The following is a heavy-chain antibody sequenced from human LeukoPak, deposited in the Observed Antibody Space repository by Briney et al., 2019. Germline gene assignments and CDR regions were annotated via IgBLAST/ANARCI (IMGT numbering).Heavy chain of an antibody. J-gene: IGHJ4*02. CDR1: GFTFSSYA. Sequence: PGGSLRLSCAASGFTFSSYAMSWVRQAPGEGREWVSSISGSGGRTYYADSVKGRFTISRDNSKNTLYLQMNSLRAEDTAVYYCARSSMIVVSYFDYWGQGTLVTVSS. D-gene: IGHD3-22*01. CDR2: ISGSGGRT. V-gene: IGHV3-23*01. CDR3: ARSSMIVVSYFDY.